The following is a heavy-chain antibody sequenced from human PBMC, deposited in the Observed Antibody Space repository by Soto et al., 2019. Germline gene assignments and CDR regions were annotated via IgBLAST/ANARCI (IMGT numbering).Heavy chain of an antibody. CDR3: ARRSSNNWFFDL. D-gene: IGHD4-4*01. CDR2: SRNEAYSYTT. J-gene: IGHJ2*01. CDR1: GFAFSDHF. Sequence: WGSLRLSCAASGFAFSDHFIDFCRQSPFKWREWIVISRNEAYSYTTESAASVKGRFIFSRDDSTKSLYLQMNSLKTEDTAVYYCARRSSNNWFFDLWGRGTLVTVSS. V-gene: IGHV3-72*01.